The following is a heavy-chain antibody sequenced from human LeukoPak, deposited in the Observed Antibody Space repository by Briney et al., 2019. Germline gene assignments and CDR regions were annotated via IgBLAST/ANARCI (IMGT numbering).Heavy chain of an antibody. V-gene: IGHV3-33*01. J-gene: IGHJ4*02. D-gene: IGHD5-12*01. CDR3: ARMGGYSGYDFGY. Sequence: GGSLRLSCAASGFTFSSYGMHWVRQAPGKGLEWVALIWYDGSNKNYADSVKGRFTISRDNSKNTLDLQMNSLRAEDTAVYYCARMGGYSGYDFGYWGQGTLVTVSS. CDR1: GFTFSSYG. CDR2: IWYDGSNK.